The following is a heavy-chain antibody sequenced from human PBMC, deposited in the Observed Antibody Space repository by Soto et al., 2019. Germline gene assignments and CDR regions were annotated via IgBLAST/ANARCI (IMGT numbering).Heavy chain of an antibody. D-gene: IGHD2-15*01. J-gene: IGHJ6*02. CDR1: GGTFSSYA. V-gene: IGHV1-69*13. Sequence: SVKVSCKASGGTFSSYAISWVRQAPGQGLEWMGGIIPIFGTANYAQKFQGRVTITADESTSTAYMELSSLRSEDTAVYYCARDLSGDCSCGSCYSSYYYGMDFWGQGTTVTVSS. CDR2: IIPIFGTA. CDR3: ARDLSGDCSCGSCYSSYYYGMDF.